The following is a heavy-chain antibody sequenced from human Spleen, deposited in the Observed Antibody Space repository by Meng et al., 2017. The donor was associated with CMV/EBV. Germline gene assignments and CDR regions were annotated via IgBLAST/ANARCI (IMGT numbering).Heavy chain of an antibody. V-gene: IGHV3-30*03. J-gene: IGHJ4*02. CDR1: GFMFSNQG. D-gene: IGHD2-15*01. Sequence: ASGFMFSNQGMHWVRQATGKGLEWVAVRSNDGSREYYGDSVKGRFTISRDNSKNTVYLQMNSLRAEDTALYYCARGCGTGNCFYFDFWGQGTLVTVSS. CDR3: ARGCGTGNCFYFDF. CDR2: RSNDGSRE.